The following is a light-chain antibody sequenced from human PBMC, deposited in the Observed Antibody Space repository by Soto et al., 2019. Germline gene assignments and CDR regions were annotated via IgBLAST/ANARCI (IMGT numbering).Light chain of an antibody. CDR2: EVN. CDR1: ISDVGGYNY. J-gene: IGLJ1*01. Sequence: QSALTQPPSASGSPGQSFTISCTGTISDVGGYNYVSWYQHHPGNAPKLMIYEVNKRTSGVPDRFSGSKYGNTASLTVSGLQAEDEADYYCSSYAGSNTPYVFGTGTKVTVL. V-gene: IGLV2-8*01. CDR3: SSYAGSNTPYV.